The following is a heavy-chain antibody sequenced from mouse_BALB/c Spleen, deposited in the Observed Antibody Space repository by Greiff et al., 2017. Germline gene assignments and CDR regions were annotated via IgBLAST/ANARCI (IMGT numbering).Heavy chain of an antibody. CDR1: GYSFTSYW. J-gene: IGHJ3*01. V-gene: IGHV1-87*01. D-gene: IGHD1-1*01. Sequence: QVQLQQSGTVLARPGASVKMSCKASGYSFTSYWMHWVKQRPGQGLEWIGAIYPGNSDTSYNQKFKGKATLTVDESSSTAYMQLSSLTSEDSAVYYCASFITTSAYWGQGTLVTVSA. CDR3: ASFITTSAY. CDR2: IYPGNSDT.